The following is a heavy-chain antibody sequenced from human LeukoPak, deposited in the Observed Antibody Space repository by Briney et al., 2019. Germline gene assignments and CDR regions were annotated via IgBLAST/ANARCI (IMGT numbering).Heavy chain of an antibody. Sequence: SETLSLTCTVSGGSISSGTYYWGWIRQPPGKGLEWIGYIYYSGTTYYNPSLKSRLTISVDTSENQFSLKLSSVTAADTAVYYCARDYTGYFPWGQGTLVIVSS. CDR2: IYYSGTT. D-gene: IGHD3-9*01. CDR3: ARDYTGYFP. J-gene: IGHJ5*02. V-gene: IGHV4-31*03. CDR1: GGSISSGTYY.